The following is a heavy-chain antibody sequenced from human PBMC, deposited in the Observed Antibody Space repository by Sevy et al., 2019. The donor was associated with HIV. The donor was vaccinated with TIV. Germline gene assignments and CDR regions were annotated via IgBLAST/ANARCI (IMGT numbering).Heavy chain of an antibody. D-gene: IGHD6-6*01. J-gene: IGHJ5*02. V-gene: IGHV3-21*01. CDR3: ARLKQLAGWFDP. CDR1: GFTFSSYS. Sequence: GGSLRLSCAASGFTFSSYSMNWVRQAPGKGLEWVSSISCSSSYIYYADSVKGRFTSSRDNAKNSLYLQMNSLRAEDTAVYYCARLKQLAGWFDPWGQGTLVTVSS. CDR2: ISCSSSYI.